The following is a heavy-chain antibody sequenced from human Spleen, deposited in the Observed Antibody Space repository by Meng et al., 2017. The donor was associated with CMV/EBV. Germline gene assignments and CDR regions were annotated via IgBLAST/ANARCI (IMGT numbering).Heavy chain of an antibody. J-gene: IGHJ6*02. CDR2: IIPIFGTA. V-gene: IGHV1-69*05. Sequence: SVKVSCKASGGTFSSYAISWVRQAPGQGLELMGGIIPIFGTANYAQKFQGRVTITTDESTSTAYMELSSLRSEDTAVYYCARDRGCSSTSCYGHYYYGMDVWGQGTTVTVSS. CDR3: ARDRGCSSTSCYGHYYYGMDV. CDR1: GGTFSSYA. D-gene: IGHD2-2*01.